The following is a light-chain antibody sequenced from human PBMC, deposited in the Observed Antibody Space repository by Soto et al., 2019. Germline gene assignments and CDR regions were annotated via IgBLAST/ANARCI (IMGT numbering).Light chain of an antibody. V-gene: IGKV1-5*01. Sequence: IQMTQSPSTLSASVGDRVTITCRASQSISSWLAWYQQKPGKAPKLLIYDASSLESGVPSRFSGSGSGTEFTLTISSLQPDDFTTYYCQQYNSYSWTFGQGTKV. CDR1: QSISSW. J-gene: IGKJ1*01. CDR2: DAS. CDR3: QQYNSYSWT.